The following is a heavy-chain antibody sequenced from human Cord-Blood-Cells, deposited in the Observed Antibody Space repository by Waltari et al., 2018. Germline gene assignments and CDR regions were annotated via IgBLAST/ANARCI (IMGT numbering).Heavy chain of an antibody. V-gene: IGHV1-69*01. CDR1: GGTFSSYA. CDR3: ASSQYYYGSGSYWYFDL. CDR2: IIPIFGTA. J-gene: IGHJ2*01. D-gene: IGHD3-10*01. Sequence: VQSGAEVKKPGSLVKVSCKASGGTFSSYAISWVRQAPGQGLEWMGGIIPIFGTANYAQKFQGRVTITADESTSTAYMELSSLRSEDTAVYYCASSQYYYGSGSYWYFDLWGRGTLVTVSS.